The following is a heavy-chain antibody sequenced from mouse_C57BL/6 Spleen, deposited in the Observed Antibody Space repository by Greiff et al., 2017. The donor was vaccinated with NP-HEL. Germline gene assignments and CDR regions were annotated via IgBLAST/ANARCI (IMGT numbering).Heavy chain of an antibody. CDR2: ISSGSSTI. V-gene: IGHV5-17*01. J-gene: IGHJ3*01. Sequence: EVKLVESGGGLVKPGGSLKLSCAASGFTFSDYGMHWVRQAPEKGLEWVAYISSGSSTIYYADTVKGRFTISRDNAKNTLFLQMTSLRSEDTAMYYCARPGGYDVFAYWGQGTLVTVSA. CDR1: GFTFSDYG. CDR3: ARPGGYDVFAY. D-gene: IGHD2-2*01.